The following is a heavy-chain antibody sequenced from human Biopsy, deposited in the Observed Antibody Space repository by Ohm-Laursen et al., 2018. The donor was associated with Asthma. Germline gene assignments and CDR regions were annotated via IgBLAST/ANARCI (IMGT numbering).Heavy chain of an antibody. Sequence: GASVKVSCKVPGGTFSNFAISWVRQAPGQGLEWLGGIMTVFGTTNYAQKFQGRVTITADESTSTAYMEVTSLRSEDTAIYYCARCQVGYSSGWSLLLKKIYYSGIDVWGQGTAVTVSS. V-gene: IGHV1-69*13. D-gene: IGHD6-19*01. CDR2: IMTVFGTT. CDR3: ARCQVGYSSGWSLLLKKIYYSGIDV. CDR1: GGTFSNFA. J-gene: IGHJ6*02.